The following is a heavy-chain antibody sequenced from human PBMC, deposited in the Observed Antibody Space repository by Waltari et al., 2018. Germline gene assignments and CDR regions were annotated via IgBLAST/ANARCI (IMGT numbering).Heavy chain of an antibody. D-gene: IGHD1-26*01. V-gene: IGHV2-70*16. Sequence: QVTLKESGPVLVKPTQTLTLTCTFSGFSLRTSGMCVSWIRQPPGKALEWLARIDWDDDKFYSTSLKTRLTISKDTSKNQVVLTMTNMDPVDTATYYCARIPRLGGSYHFDYWGQGTLVTVSS. CDR1: GFSLRTSGMC. J-gene: IGHJ4*02. CDR3: ARIPRLGGSYHFDY. CDR2: IDWDDDK.